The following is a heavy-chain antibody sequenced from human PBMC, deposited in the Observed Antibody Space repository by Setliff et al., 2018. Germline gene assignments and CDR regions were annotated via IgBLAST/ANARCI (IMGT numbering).Heavy chain of an antibody. Sequence: KTSETLSLTCAVFGGSFSGYYWSWIRQPPGKGLEWIGEINHSGSTNYNPSLKSRITISIDTSKNQFSLKVTSVTAADTAVYYCARSFSRREKFLLDYWGQGALVTVSS. V-gene: IGHV4-34*01. J-gene: IGHJ4*02. CDR3: ARSFSRREKFLLDY. CDR2: INHSGST. CDR1: GGSFSGYY.